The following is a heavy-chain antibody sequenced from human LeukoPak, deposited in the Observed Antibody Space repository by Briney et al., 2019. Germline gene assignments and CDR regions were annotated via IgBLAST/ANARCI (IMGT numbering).Heavy chain of an antibody. V-gene: IGHV4-59*01. CDR3: ATDPGSYYMDV. J-gene: IGHJ6*03. CDR1: GGSINTYY. Sequence: SETLSLTCTVSGGSINTYYWSWIRQPPGKGLEWMGYIYYSGSTNYNPSLKSRVTISVDTSKNQFSLKLSSVTAADTAVYYCATDPGSYYMDVWGKGTTVTVSS. CDR2: IYYSGST. D-gene: IGHD3-10*01.